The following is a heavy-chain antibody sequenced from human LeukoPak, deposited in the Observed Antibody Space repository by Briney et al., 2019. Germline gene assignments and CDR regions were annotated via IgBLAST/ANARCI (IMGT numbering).Heavy chain of an antibody. CDR3: ARETYYDSSGYMVY. Sequence: GSSVTVSCKASGGTFSIYAISWVRQAPGQGLEWMGGIIPIFGTANYAQKFQGRVTITADESTSTAYMELSSLRSEDTAVYYCARETYYDSSGYMVYWGQGTLVTVSS. CDR1: GGTFSIYA. CDR2: IIPIFGTA. J-gene: IGHJ4*02. D-gene: IGHD3-22*01. V-gene: IGHV1-69*01.